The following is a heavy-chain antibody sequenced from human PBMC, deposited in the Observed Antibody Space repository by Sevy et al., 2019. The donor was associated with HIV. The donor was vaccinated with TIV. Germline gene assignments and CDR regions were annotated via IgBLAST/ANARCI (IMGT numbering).Heavy chain of an antibody. D-gene: IGHD5-12*01. J-gene: IGHJ6*02. V-gene: IGHV3-15*01. Sequence: GGSLRLSCTASGFAFNTYAMYWVRQAPGKGLEWVGRIKSEFDGGAIDYAAPVKGRFTISREDSKNTVYLQMNSLKTEDTAVYFCITDPAYRGYDEEVINYYFYGMDVWGQGTTVTVSS. CDR1: GFAFNTYA. CDR2: IKSEFDGGAI. CDR3: ITDPAYRGYDEEVINYYFYGMDV.